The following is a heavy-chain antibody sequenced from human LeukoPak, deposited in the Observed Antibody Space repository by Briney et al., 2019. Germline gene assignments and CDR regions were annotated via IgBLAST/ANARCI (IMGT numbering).Heavy chain of an antibody. CDR2: INHSGST. J-gene: IGHJ5*02. CDR3: VRDNPWVAAAGTLGIDWFDP. D-gene: IGHD6-13*01. CDR1: GGSFSGYY. Sequence: RTSETLSLTCAVYGGSFSGYYWSWLRQPPGKGLEWIGEINHSGSTNYNPSLKSRATLSLDTSKNQFSLRLSSVTAADTAVYYCVRDNPWVAAAGTLGIDWFDPWGQGTLVTVSS. V-gene: IGHV4-34*01.